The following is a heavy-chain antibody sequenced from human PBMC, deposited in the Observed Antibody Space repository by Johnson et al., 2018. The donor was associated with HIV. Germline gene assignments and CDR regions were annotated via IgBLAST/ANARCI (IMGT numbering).Heavy chain of an antibody. Sequence: QVQLVESGGGLIQPGGSLRLSCAASGFSFSSYPMHWVRQAPGKGLEWVAVTTYDGTNKYYADSVKGRFTISIDNSKNTLYLQMNSLRAEDTAVYYCARGRPNYYDSSGRYVPVAFDIWGQGTMVTVSS. V-gene: IGHV3-30*14. J-gene: IGHJ3*02. CDR1: GFSFSSYP. D-gene: IGHD3-22*01. CDR3: ARGRPNYYDSSGRYVPVAFDI. CDR2: TTYDGTNK.